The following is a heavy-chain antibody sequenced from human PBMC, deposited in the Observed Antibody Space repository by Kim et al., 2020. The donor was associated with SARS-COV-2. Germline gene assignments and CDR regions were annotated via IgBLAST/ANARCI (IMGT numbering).Heavy chain of an antibody. CDR2: IFSTGNT. V-gene: IGHV4-4*07. CDR1: GGPISAYS. Sequence: SETLSLTCTVSGGPISAYSWSWIRQPAGQGLEWIGRIFSTGNTNYNPSLNNRVSLSVDLYRNQFSLRLTAVTAADTAVYFCARDYPSHLYDDSGSYIFYTLDVWGLGTTVTVSS. CDR3: ARDYPSHLYDDSGSYIFYTLDV. D-gene: IGHD3-22*01. J-gene: IGHJ6*02.